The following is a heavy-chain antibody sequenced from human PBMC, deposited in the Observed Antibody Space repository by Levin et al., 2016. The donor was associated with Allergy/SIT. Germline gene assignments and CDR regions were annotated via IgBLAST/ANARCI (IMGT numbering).Heavy chain of an antibody. Sequence: ASVKVSCKVSGFHFSDNAVNYGFVWVRQAPGQSPEWMGWISDYTGQTIDSQKFRDRLTLTIDTSSNTVYMELRRLRSDDTAVYYCARVRANIVVAPAPEDAFDIWGPGTRVTVSS. V-gene: IGHV1-18*01. CDR1: FHFSDNAVNYG. J-gene: IGHJ3*02. CDR2: ISDYTGQT. CDR3: ARVRANIVVAPAPEDAFDI. D-gene: IGHD4/OR15-4a*01.